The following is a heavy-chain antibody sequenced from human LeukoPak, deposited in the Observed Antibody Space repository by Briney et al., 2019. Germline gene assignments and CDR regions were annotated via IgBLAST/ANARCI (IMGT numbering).Heavy chain of an antibody. CDR3: ARDQYGYYDSSGYLDY. CDR2: ISSSSSTI. Sequence: GGYLRLYCAASGFTFSSYSMNWVRQAPGKGLEWVSYISSSSSTIYYADSVKGRFTISRDNAKNSLYLQMNSLRAEDTAVYYCARDQYGYYDSSGYLDYWGQGALVTVSS. CDR1: GFTFSSYS. V-gene: IGHV3-48*01. D-gene: IGHD3-22*01. J-gene: IGHJ4*02.